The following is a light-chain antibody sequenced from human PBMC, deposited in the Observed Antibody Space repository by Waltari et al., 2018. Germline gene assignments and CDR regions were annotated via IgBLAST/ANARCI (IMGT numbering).Light chain of an antibody. CDR2: YRVDPTI. CDR3: MILHNNAVV. Sequence: QAVLTQPASLSASPGASASLPCTFRSGINVATYKIYWYQQRPGSPPQFLLKYRVDPTIPQGSGVPSRFSGSRDTSANAGFLLISGVQSEDEADYYCMILHNNAVVFGGGTKRTVL. J-gene: IGLJ2*01. CDR1: SGINVATYK. V-gene: IGLV5-45*01.